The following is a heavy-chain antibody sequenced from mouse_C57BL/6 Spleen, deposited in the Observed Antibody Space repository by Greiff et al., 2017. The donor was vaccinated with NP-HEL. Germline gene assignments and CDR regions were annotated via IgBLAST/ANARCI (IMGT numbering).Heavy chain of an antibody. D-gene: IGHD3-2*02. CDR2: IDPSDSYT. CDR1: GYTFTSYW. V-gene: IGHV1-69*01. CDR3: ARGSSGYASAY. J-gene: IGHJ3*01. Sequence: QVQLQQPGAELVMPGASVKLSCKASGYTFTSYWMHWVKQRPGQGLEWIGEIDPSDSYTNYNQKFKGKSTLTVDKSSSTAYMQLSSLTSEDSAVYYCARGSSGYASAYWGQGTLVTVSA.